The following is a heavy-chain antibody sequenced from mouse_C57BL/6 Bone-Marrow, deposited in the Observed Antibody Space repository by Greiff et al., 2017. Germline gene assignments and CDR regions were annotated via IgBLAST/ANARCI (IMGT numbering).Heavy chain of an antibody. V-gene: IGHV1-81*01. CDR1: GYTFTSYG. Sequence: QVQLQQSGAELARPGASVKLSCKASGYTFTSYGISWVKQRTGQGLEWIGEIYPRSGNTYYNEKFKGKATLTADKSSSTAYMELRSLPSEDSAVYFCARSGYHEGYFDVWGTGTTVTVSS. J-gene: IGHJ1*03. D-gene: IGHD2-2*01. CDR2: IYPRSGNT. CDR3: ARSGYHEGYFDV.